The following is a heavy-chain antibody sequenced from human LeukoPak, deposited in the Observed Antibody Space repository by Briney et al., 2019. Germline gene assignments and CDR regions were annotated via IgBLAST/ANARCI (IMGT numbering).Heavy chain of an antibody. CDR2: IIPIFATA. Sequence: SVKVSCKASGGTFSSYAISWVRQAPGQGLEWMGGIIPIFATANYAQKFQGRVTITADESTSTAYMELSSLRSEDTAVYYCAVGIVGAINPIDYWGQGTLVTVSS. V-gene: IGHV1-69*13. D-gene: IGHD1-26*01. CDR3: AVGIVGAINPIDY. J-gene: IGHJ4*02. CDR1: GGTFSSYA.